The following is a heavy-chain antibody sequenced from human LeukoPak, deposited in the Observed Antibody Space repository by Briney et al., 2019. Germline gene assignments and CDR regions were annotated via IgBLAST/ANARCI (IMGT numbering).Heavy chain of an antibody. D-gene: IGHD2-2*01. CDR2: IYYSGST. CDR3: ARDGYCTTTNCYPNWFDP. J-gene: IGHJ5*02. V-gene: IGHV4-59*12. CDR1: GGSISSYY. Sequence: SETLSLTCTVSGGSISSYYWSWIRQPPGKGLEWIGYIYYSGSTNYNPSLKSRVTISVDTSKNQFSLKLSSVTAADTAVYYCARDGYCTTTNCYPNWFDPWGQGTLVIVSS.